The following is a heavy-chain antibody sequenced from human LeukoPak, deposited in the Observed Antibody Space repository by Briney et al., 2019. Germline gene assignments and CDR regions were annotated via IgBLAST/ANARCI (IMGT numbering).Heavy chain of an antibody. D-gene: IGHD1-26*01. Sequence: PRRSLRLSCAASGFTFSSYAMHWVRQAPGKGLEWVAVISYDGSNKYYADSVKGRFTISRDNPKNTLYLQMNSLRAEDTAVYYCARESGGANNAFDIWGQGTMVTVSS. J-gene: IGHJ3*02. V-gene: IGHV3-30-3*01. CDR3: ARESGGANNAFDI. CDR1: GFTFSSYA. CDR2: ISYDGSNK.